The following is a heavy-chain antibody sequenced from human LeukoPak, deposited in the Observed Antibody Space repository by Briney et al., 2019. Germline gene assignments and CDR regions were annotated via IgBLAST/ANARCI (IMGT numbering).Heavy chain of an antibody. CDR3: ARVTSGMRYNWFDH. CDR2: IHPRSGYS. D-gene: IGHD2-2*01. J-gene: IGHJ5*02. CDR1: GYTFTDYD. V-gene: IGHV1-8*01. Sequence: ASVKVSCKTSGYTFTDYDVNWVRQAPGQGLEWMGYIHPRSGYSESAQRFQGRLSITRDVSTDTAYMELSTLTSDDTAVYYCARVTSGMRYNWFDHWGQGTLIIVSS.